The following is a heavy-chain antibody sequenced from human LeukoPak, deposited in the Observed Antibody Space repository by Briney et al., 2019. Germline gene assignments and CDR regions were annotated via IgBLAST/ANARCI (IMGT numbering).Heavy chain of an antibody. J-gene: IGHJ4*02. Sequence: GGSLRLSCAASGFTFDDYAMHWVRQSPGKGLQWVSFISWDSRSAYYADSVKGRFAISRDNNKKSVFLQMNSLTAEDTAFYYCARDSQDCSASICYFDYWGQGTLVTVSA. CDR2: ISWDSRSA. CDR3: ARDSQDCSASICYFDY. V-gene: IGHV3-43D*03. CDR1: GFTFDDYA. D-gene: IGHD2-15*01.